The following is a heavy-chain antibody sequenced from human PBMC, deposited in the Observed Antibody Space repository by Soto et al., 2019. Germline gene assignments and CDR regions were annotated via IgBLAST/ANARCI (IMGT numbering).Heavy chain of an antibody. D-gene: IGHD3-10*01. CDR1: ALPLTTTGVG. Sequence: QITLKESGPTLVRPTQTLTLTCTFSALPLTTTGVGVGWIRQPPGKPPEWLALIFWGDDKRYSPSLRNRLTITGDTSRNQVTLTMTNMDPVDTATYYCAQSVRSYGLGTERGNCFDPWGQGILVTVSS. J-gene: IGHJ5*02. V-gene: IGHV2-5*02. CDR2: IFWGDDK. CDR3: AQSVRSYGLGTERGNCFDP.